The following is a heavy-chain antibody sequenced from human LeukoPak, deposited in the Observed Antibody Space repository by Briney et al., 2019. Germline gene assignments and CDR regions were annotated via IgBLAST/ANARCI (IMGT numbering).Heavy chain of an antibody. CDR1: GFTFSSSG. D-gene: IGHD2-8*01. CDR3: AKEYCSNSVCHSLDY. Sequence: GRSLRLSCAASGFTFSSSGMHWVRQAPGKGLEWVAVISYDGSNKYYADSVKGRFTFSRDNSKNTLYLQMNSLRAEDTAVYYCAKEYCSNSVCHSLDYWGQRTLVTVSS. V-gene: IGHV3-30*18. J-gene: IGHJ4*02. CDR2: ISYDGSNK.